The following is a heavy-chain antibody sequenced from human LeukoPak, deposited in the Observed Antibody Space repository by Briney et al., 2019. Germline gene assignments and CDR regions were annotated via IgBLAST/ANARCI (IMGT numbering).Heavy chain of an antibody. J-gene: IGHJ4*02. D-gene: IGHD5-12*01. CDR3: ARFSRDGYNYDY. Sequence: SGGSLRLSCAASGFTFSSYWMHWVRQAPGKGLVWVSRINSDGSSTSYADSVKGRFTFSRDNAKNTLYLQMNSLRAEDTAVYYCARFSRDGYNYDYWGQGTLVTVSS. V-gene: IGHV3-74*01. CDR2: INSDGSST. CDR1: GFTFSSYW.